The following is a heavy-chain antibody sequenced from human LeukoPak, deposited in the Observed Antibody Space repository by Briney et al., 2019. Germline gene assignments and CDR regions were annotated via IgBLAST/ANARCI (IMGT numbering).Heavy chain of an antibody. CDR1: GFTFSNYW. D-gene: IGHD3-22*01. V-gene: IGHV3-7*01. CDR3: ARVLSYDDSSGYARDRYFDY. CDR2: IKDDGSEK. J-gene: IGHJ4*02. Sequence: GGSLRLSCAASGFTFSNYWMSWVRQAPGKGLEWVANIKDDGSEKHYVDSVKGRFTISRDNAKNSLYLQMNSLRAEDTAVYFCARVLSYDDSSGYARDRYFDYWGQGTLVTVSS.